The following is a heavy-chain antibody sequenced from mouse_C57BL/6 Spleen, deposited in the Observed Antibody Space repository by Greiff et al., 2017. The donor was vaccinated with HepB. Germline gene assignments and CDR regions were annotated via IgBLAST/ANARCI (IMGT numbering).Heavy chain of an antibody. J-gene: IGHJ4*01. CDR1: GYTFTSYW. V-gene: IGHV1-69*01. CDR2: IDPSDSYT. Sequence: QVQLQQPGAELVMPGASVKLSCKASGYTFTSYWMHWVKQRPGQGLEWIGEIDPSDSYTNYNQKFKGKSTLTVDKSSSTAYMQLSSLTSEDSAVYYCARWNHGNAMDYWGQGTSVTVSS. CDR3: ARWNHGNAMDY.